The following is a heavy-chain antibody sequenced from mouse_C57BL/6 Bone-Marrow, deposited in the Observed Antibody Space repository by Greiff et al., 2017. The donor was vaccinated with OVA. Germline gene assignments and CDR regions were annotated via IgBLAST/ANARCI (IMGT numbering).Heavy chain of an antibody. J-gene: IGHJ3*01. Sequence: EVKLVESGGGLVKPGGSLKLSCAASGFTFSDYGMHWVRQAPEKGLEWVAYISSGSSTIYYAETVKGRFTISRATAKNTLCLQMTSLRSEDTAMYYCAGRVYYVYDFYWGQGTLVTVSA. CDR2: ISSGSSTI. D-gene: IGHD2-2*01. V-gene: IGHV5-17*01. CDR3: AGRVYYVYDFY. CDR1: GFTFSDYG.